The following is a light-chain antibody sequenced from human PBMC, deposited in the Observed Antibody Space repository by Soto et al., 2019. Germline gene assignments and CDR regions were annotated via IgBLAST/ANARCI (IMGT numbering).Light chain of an antibody. CDR1: QSLNNG. CDR3: LQDYNYPLT. V-gene: IGKV1-5*01. Sequence: DIQMTQSPSTLSASVGDRVTITCRASQSLNNGLAWYQQKPGKAPNLLIYDASTLERGVPSRFSGTGSGTEFTLTISSLQPDDFATYYCLQDYNYPLTFGGGTKVDIK. J-gene: IGKJ4*01. CDR2: DAS.